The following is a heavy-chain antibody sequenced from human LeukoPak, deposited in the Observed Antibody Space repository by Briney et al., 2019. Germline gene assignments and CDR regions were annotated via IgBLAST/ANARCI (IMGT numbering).Heavy chain of an antibody. V-gene: IGHV1-24*01. CDR2: FDPEDGET. D-gene: IGHD4-23*01. J-gene: IGHJ1*01. Sequence: ASVKVSCKVSGYTLTELSMHWVRQAPGKGLEWMGGFDPEDGETIYAQKFQGRVTMTEDTSTDTAYMELSSLRSEDTAVYYCARPTHGGNSRMYFQHWGQGTLVTVSS. CDR3: ARPTHGGNSRMYFQH. CDR1: GYTLTELS.